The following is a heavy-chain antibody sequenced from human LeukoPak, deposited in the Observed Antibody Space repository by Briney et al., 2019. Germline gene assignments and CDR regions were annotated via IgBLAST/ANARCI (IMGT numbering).Heavy chain of an antibody. CDR1: GFTFSSYA. Sequence: PGGSLRLSCAASGFTFSSYAMSWVRQAPGKGLEWVSAISGSGGSTYYADSVKGRFTISRDNSKNTLYLQMNSLRAEDTAVYYCANCFKFRYYMDVWGKGTTVTVSS. CDR2: ISGSGGST. J-gene: IGHJ6*03. D-gene: IGHD2-21*01. CDR3: ANCFKFRYYMDV. V-gene: IGHV3-23*01.